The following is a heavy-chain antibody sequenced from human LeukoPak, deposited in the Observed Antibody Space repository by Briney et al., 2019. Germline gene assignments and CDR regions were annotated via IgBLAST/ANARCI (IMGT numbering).Heavy chain of an antibody. CDR2: IYYSGST. D-gene: IGHD1-26*01. CDR3: ARRPKAWELPRD. J-gene: IGHJ4*02. V-gene: IGHV4-39*01. CDR1: GGSISSSSYY. Sequence: SETLSLTCTVSGGSISSSSYYWGWIRQPPGKEREWIGSIYYSGSTYYNPSLKSRVTISVDTSKNQFSLKLSSVTAADTAVYYCARRPKAWELPRDWGQGTLVTVSS.